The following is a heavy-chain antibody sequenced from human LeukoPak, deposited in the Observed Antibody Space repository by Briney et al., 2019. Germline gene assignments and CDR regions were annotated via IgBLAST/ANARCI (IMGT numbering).Heavy chain of an antibody. D-gene: IGHD6-19*01. CDR3: AREGENGWSEAFDY. J-gene: IGHJ4*02. V-gene: IGHV3-21*01. Sequence: GGSLRLSCAASGFTFSSYSINWVRQAPGKGLEWVSSISGSSRSIYYADSVKGRFTISRDNAKNSLFLQMNSLRAEDTAVYYCAREGENGWSEAFDYWGQGTLVTVSS. CDR2: ISGSSRSI. CDR1: GFTFSSYS.